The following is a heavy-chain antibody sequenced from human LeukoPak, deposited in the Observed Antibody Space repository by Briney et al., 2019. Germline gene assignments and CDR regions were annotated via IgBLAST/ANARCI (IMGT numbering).Heavy chain of an antibody. J-gene: IGHJ4*02. CDR1: GFRFSSYA. V-gene: IGHV3-23*01. Sequence: PGGSLRLSCGASGFRFSSYAMSWVRQSPGKGLEWVSAIDNSGDYTYYADSLKGRFTISRDNSKNTLYLQMNSLRAEDTALYYCAKETMAVGGARDSWGQGTLVIVSS. CDR3: AKETMAVGGARDS. CDR2: IDNSGDYT. D-gene: IGHD6-19*01.